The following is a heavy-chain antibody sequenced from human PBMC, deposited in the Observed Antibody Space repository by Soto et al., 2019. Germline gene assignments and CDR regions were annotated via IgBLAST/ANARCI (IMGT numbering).Heavy chain of an antibody. D-gene: IGHD2-2*01. CDR2: MNPNSGNT. J-gene: IGHJ5*02. V-gene: IGHV1-8*01. CDR1: GYTFTSYD. Sequence: QVQLVQSGAEVKKPGASVKVSCKASGYTFTSYDINWVRQATGQGLEWMGWMNPNSGNTGYAQKFQGRVTMTRNTXIXXAYMELSSLRSEDTAVYYCARSPARVLVPAAMPGPWGQGTLVTVSS. CDR3: ARSPARVLVPAAMPGP.